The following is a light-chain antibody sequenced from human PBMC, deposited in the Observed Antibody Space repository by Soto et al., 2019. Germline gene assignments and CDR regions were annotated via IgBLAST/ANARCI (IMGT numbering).Light chain of an antibody. J-gene: IGLJ2*01. CDR2: EVS. CDR1: SSDVGGYNY. CDR3: SSYTSSSSLVV. Sequence: QSALTQPASVSGSPGQSITISCTGTSSDVGGYNYVSWYQQHPGKAPKLMICEVSNRPSGVSNRFSGSKSGNTASLTTSGLQAEDEADYYCSSYTSSSSLVVFGGGTKLTVL. V-gene: IGLV2-14*01.